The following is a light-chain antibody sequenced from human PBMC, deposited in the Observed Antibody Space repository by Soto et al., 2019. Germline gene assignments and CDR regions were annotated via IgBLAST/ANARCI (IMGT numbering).Light chain of an antibody. J-gene: IGKJ1*01. Sequence: EIVLTQSPGTLSLSPGERATLSCRASQSVSSDYLAWYQQKPGQAPRLLIYGVSSRATGIPDRFSGSGSGTDFTLSISRLEPEDFAVYYCQQYNTWPRTFGQGTKVETK. CDR2: GVS. CDR3: QQYNTWPRT. V-gene: IGKV3-20*01. CDR1: QSVSSDY.